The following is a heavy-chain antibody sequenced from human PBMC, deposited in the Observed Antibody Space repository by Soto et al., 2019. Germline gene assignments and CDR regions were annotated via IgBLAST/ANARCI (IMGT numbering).Heavy chain of an antibody. Sequence: QVQLQESGPGLVKPSQTLSLTCTVSGGSISSGGYYWSWIRQHPGKGLEWIGYIYYSGSTYYSPSLKSRVTISVDTSKNQFSLKLRSVTAADTAVYYCARVCGGDCHYGLDVWGQGTTVTVSS. CDR1: GGSISSGGYY. V-gene: IGHV4-31*03. CDR2: IYYSGST. J-gene: IGHJ6*02. CDR3: ARVCGGDCHYGLDV. D-gene: IGHD2-21*02.